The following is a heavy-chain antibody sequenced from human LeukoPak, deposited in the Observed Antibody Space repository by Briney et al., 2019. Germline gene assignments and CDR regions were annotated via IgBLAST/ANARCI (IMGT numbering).Heavy chain of an antibody. V-gene: IGHV3-7*01. CDR2: VKQDGIET. D-gene: IGHD2-8*02. Sequence: PGGSLRLSCVASGFTFSRAWMSWVRQAPGKGLEWVASVKQDGIETQYVDSVKGRFTISRDNAKNSVYLQMNSLRVEDTAVYYCARDGTGFDYWGQGTLVTVSS. CDR3: ARDGTGFDY. J-gene: IGHJ4*02. CDR1: GFTFSRAW.